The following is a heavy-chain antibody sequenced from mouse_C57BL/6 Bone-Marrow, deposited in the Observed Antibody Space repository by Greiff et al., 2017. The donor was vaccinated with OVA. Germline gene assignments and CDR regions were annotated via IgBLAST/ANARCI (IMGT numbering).Heavy chain of an antibody. CDR1: GYTFTSYW. CDR2: INPSSGYT. V-gene: IGHV1-7*01. J-gene: IGHJ2*01. Sequence: QVQLQQSGAELAKPGASVKLSCKASGYTFTSYWMHWVKQRPGQGLEWIGYINPSSGYTKYNQKFKDKATLTADKSSSTAYMQLSSLTYEDSAVYDCARDCFGSNYVFRKDYWGQGTTLTVSS. CDR3: ARDCFGSNYVFRKDY. D-gene: IGHD1-1*01.